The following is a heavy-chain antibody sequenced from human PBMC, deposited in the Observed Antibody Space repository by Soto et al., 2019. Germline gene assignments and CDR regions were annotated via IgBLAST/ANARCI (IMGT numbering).Heavy chain of an antibody. V-gene: IGHV4-30-4*01. J-gene: IGHJ6*02. Sequence: KASETLSLTCTVSGGSINSGDYYWSWIRQPPGKGLEWIGYIYYSGSIFYNPSLESRVTLSIDTSKNQFSLRLSSVTAADTAVYYGARDDCRGTRCSYYYGMDVWGHETTVTVAS. CDR3: ARDDCRGTRCSYYYGMDV. CDR2: IYYSGSI. D-gene: IGHD2-15*01. CDR1: GGSINSGDYY.